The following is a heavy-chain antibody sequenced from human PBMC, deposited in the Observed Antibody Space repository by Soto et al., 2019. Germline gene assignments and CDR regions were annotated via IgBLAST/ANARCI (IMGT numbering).Heavy chain of an antibody. CDR3: ARGNGDYGVDY. J-gene: IGHJ4*02. CDR1: GGSISSGGYS. Sequence: QLQLQESGSGLVKPSQTLSLTCAVSGGSISSGGYSWSWIRQPPGKGLEWIGYIYHSGSTYYNPSLKSRVTLSVDRSKNQFSLKLSSVTAADTAVYYCARGNGDYGVDYWGQGTLVTVSS. V-gene: IGHV4-30-2*01. CDR2: IYHSGST. D-gene: IGHD4-17*01.